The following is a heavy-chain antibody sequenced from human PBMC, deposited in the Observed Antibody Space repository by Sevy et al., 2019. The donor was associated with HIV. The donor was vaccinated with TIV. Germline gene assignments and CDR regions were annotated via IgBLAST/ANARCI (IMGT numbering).Heavy chain of an antibody. CDR2: IYYSGSR. CDR3: AREEYFYGSGTYGYGMDV. Sequence: ETLSLTCAVSGGSIRSSHWWSWVRQSPGKGLEWIGGIYYSGSRNYNPSLKSRLTISVDTSNNLFSLRLSSVTAADTAVYYCAREEYFYGSGTYGYGMDVWGQGTTVTVSS. J-gene: IGHJ6*02. V-gene: IGHV4-4*02. CDR1: GGSIRSSHW. D-gene: IGHD3-10*01.